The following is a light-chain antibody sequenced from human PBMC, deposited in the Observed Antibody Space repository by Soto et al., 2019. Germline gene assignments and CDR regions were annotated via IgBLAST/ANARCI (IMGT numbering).Light chain of an antibody. CDR1: QSVSSSY. J-gene: IGKJ1*01. CDR3: QQYGTSPRT. V-gene: IGKV3-20*01. Sequence: EIVFTQSPGTLSLSPGEGATLSCRASQSVSSSYLAWYQHKPGQAPRLLIYAASRRATGIPDRFSGSGSGTDFTLTISRLEPEDFAVYFCQQYGTSPRTFGQGTKVDIK. CDR2: AAS.